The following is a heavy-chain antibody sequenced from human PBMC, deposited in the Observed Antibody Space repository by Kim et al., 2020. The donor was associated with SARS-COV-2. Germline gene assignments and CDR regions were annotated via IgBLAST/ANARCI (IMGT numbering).Heavy chain of an antibody. J-gene: IGHJ6*02. V-gene: IGHV3-23*01. CDR3: AKVYTGFALDGMDV. D-gene: IGHD2-2*02. Sequence: DSVEGRFTLPRDNHKNALYLNVNSLRAEDTAVYYCAKVYTGFALDGMDVWGQGTTVTVSS.